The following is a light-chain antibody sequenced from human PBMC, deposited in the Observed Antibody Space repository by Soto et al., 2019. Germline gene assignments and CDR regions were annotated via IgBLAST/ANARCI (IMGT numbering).Light chain of an antibody. CDR2: DAS. V-gene: IGKV1-33*01. J-gene: IGKJ4*01. Sequence: DIQMTQSPSTLSASVGDRVTITCQASQDISNYLNWYQQTKGKAPKLLIYDASNLETGVPSRFSGSGSGTDFTFTISRLQPEDIETYYCQQYDNLPLTFGGGTKVDIK. CDR3: QQYDNLPLT. CDR1: QDISNY.